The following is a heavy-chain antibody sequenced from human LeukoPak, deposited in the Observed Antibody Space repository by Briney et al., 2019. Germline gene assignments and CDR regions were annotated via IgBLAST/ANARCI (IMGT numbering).Heavy chain of an antibody. D-gene: IGHD1-7*01. J-gene: IGHJ4*02. V-gene: IGHV4-34*01. Sequence: PSETLSLTCAVYGGSLSGYYWSWIRQPPGKGLEWIGEINHSGSTNYNPSLKSRVTISVDTSKNQFSLKLSSVTAADTAVYYCARRAELNFDYWGQGTLVTVSS. CDR2: INHSGST. CDR1: GGSLSGYY. CDR3: ARRAELNFDY.